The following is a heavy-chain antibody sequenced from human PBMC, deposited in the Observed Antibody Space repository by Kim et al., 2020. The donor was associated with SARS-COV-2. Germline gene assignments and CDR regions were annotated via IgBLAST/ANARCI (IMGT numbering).Heavy chain of an antibody. V-gene: IGHV3-23*01. D-gene: IGHD6-13*01. CDR3: TKLRSSIAAAGNY. J-gene: IGHJ4*02. Sequence: YADSVKGRFTISRDNSKTTLYLQMNSLRVEDTALYYCTKLRSSIAAAGNYWGQGTLVTVSS.